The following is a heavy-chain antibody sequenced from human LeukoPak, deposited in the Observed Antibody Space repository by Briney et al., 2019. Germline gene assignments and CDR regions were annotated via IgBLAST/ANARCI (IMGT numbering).Heavy chain of an antibody. CDR3: ARDFYDILTGYRNNNWFDP. Sequence: GALVKISCKASGYTFTGYYMHWVRQAPGQGLEWMGWINPNSGGTNYAQKFQGRVTMTRDTSISTAYMELSRLRSDDTAVYYCARDFYDILTGYRNNNWFDPWGQGTLVTVSS. J-gene: IGHJ5*02. V-gene: IGHV1-2*02. CDR1: GYTFTGYY. CDR2: INPNSGGT. D-gene: IGHD3-9*01.